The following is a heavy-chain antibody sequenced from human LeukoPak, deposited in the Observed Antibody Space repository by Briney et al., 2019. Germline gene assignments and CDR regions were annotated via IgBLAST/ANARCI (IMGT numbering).Heavy chain of an antibody. Sequence: GGSLRLSCAASGFIFSRYWMTWVRQAPGKGLEWVANIDEDGVEKLYVDSVKGRFTISRGNARKLVYLQMNSLRAEDTALYYCARDQGAPGDYWGQGTLVTVSS. CDR1: GFIFSRYW. J-gene: IGHJ4*02. CDR3: ARDQGAPGDY. D-gene: IGHD4/OR15-4a*01. CDR2: IDEDGVEK. V-gene: IGHV3-7*03.